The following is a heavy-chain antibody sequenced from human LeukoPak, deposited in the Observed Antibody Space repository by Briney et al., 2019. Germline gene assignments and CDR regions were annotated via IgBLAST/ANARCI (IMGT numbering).Heavy chain of an antibody. Sequence: PSETLSLTCAVCGRSFSGHYWTWIRQPPGKGLEWIGEIHHTGRSTYNPSLTSRVTISKDSSKNQFSLSLGSVIAADTAVYLCARGENSGSYFSYFDSWAQGTPVTVSS. V-gene: IGHV4-34*01. CDR1: GRSFSGHY. J-gene: IGHJ5*01. CDR2: IHHTGRS. D-gene: IGHD3-10*01. CDR3: ARGENSGSYFSYFDS.